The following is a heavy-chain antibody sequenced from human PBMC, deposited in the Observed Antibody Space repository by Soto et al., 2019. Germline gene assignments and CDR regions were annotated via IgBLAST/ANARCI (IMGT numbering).Heavy chain of an antibody. J-gene: IGHJ3*02. CDR3: AKDNWGEVATRLDAFDI. CDR2: ISAYNGNT. CDR1: GYPLNTYG. D-gene: IGHD5-12*01. Sequence: GASVKVSCKASGYPLNTYGISWVRQAPGQGLEWMGWISAYNGNTDYAQKLQGRVTVTTDTSTSTAYMELRSLRSDDTAVYYCAKDNWGEVATRLDAFDIWGQGTMVTVSS. V-gene: IGHV1-18*01.